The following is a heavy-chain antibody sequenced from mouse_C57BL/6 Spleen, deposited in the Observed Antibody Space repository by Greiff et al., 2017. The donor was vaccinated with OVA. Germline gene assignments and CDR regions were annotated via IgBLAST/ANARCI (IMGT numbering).Heavy chain of an antibody. V-gene: IGHV5-9*01. D-gene: IGHD2-1*01. Sequence: EVKLQESGGGLVKPGGSLKLSCAASGFTFSSYTMSWVRQTPEKRLEWVATISGGGGNTYYPDSVKGRFTISRDNAKNTLYLQMSSLRSEDTALYYCARRGNYDYWYFDVWGTGTTVTVSS. CDR1: GFTFSSYT. CDR2: ISGGGGNT. J-gene: IGHJ1*03. CDR3: ARRGNYDYWYFDV.